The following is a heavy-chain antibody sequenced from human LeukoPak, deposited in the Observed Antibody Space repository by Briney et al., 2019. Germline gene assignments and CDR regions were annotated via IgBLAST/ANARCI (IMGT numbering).Heavy chain of an antibody. CDR1: GFIFSSYG. D-gene: IGHD3-9*01. CDR3: AKDTGERLGVLTGYYKSRKSYFDY. J-gene: IGHJ4*02. Sequence: GGSLRLSCAASGFIFSSYGMHWVRQAPGQGLEWVAFIRYDGSHQYYVDSVKGRFTISRDNSKNTLYLQMNSLRAEDTAVYYCAKDTGERLGVLTGYYKSRKSYFDYWGQGTLVTVSS. V-gene: IGHV3-30*02. CDR2: IRYDGSHQ.